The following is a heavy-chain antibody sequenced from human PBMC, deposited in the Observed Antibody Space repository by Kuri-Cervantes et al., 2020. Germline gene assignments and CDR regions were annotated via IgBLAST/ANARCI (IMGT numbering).Heavy chain of an antibody. V-gene: IGHV3-23*01. D-gene: IGHD3-22*01. CDR1: GFTFTSYT. Sequence: GESLKISCLASGFTFTSYTMTWVRQAPGKGLEWVSGISGSGGITYYADSVKGRFTISRDNAKNSLYLQMNSLRAEDTAVYYCARDRPITMTVDDYYYYGMDVWGQGTTVTVSS. J-gene: IGHJ6*02. CDR3: ARDRPITMTVDDYYYYGMDV. CDR2: ISGSGGIT.